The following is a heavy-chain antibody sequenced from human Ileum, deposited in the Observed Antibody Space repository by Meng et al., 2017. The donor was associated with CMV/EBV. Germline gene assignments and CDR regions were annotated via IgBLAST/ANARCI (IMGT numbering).Heavy chain of an antibody. CDR1: ISSSSYY. Sequence: ISSSSYYCGWIRQPPGKGLEWIGSIYYSGSTYYNPSLKSRVTISVDTSKNQFSLKLSSVTAADTAVYYCARELPAIVPAAIANWFDPWGQGTLVTVSS. V-gene: IGHV4-39*07. D-gene: IGHD2-2*01. CDR2: IYYSGST. J-gene: IGHJ5*02. CDR3: ARELPAIVPAAIANWFDP.